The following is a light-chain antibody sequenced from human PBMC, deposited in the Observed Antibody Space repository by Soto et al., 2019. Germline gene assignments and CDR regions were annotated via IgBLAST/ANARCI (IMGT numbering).Light chain of an antibody. CDR3: QQSYSTLALT. J-gene: IGKJ4*01. Sequence: DIQMTQSPSSLSASVGDRVTITCRASQSMSSYLNWYQQKPGKAPKLLIYAASSVQIGVPSRFSGSGSGTDFTLTISSLQPEDFAPYYCQQSYSTLALTFGGGTKVEIK. CDR2: AAS. V-gene: IGKV1-39*01. CDR1: QSMSSY.